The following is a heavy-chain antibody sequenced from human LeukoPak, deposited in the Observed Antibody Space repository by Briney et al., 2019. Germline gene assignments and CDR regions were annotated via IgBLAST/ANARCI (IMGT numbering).Heavy chain of an antibody. CDR2: IYYSGST. V-gene: IGHV4-59*01. Sequence: PSETLSLTCTVSGGSISSYYWSWIRQPPGKGLEWIGYIYYSGSTNYNPSLKSRVTISVDTSKNQFSLKLSSVTAADTAVYYCARGLSYYYDSSGYYPDAFDIWGQGTMVTVSS. CDR1: GGSISSYY. CDR3: ARGLSYYYDSSGYYPDAFDI. J-gene: IGHJ3*02. D-gene: IGHD3-22*01.